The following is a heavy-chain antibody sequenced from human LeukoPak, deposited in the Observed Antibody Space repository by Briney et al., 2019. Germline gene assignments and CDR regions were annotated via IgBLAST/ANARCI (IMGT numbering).Heavy chain of an antibody. CDR2: I. CDR1: GFTFINHA. J-gene: IGHJ4*02. D-gene: IGHD3-22*01. CDR3: ARHYDKSALRYFDY. V-gene: IGHV3-23*01. Sequence: PGASLRLSCAASGFTFINHAMSWVRQAPGKGLEWVSGIKGRFIISRDNSKNTLYLQVNSLRAEDTAEYYCARHYDKSALRYFDYWGQGTLAIVSP.